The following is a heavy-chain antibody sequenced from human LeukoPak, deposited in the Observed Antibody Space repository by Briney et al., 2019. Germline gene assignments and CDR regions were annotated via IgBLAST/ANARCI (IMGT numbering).Heavy chain of an antibody. Sequence: GGSLRLSCAASGFTFSSYAMHWVRQAPGKGLEWVAVISYDGSNKYYADSVKGQFTISRDNSKNTLFLQVDSLRPEDTAVYYCARGTAVYASWINYWGRGALVTVSS. CDR3: ARGTAVYASWINY. CDR1: GFTFSSYA. D-gene: IGHD2-8*01. CDR2: ISYDGSNK. J-gene: IGHJ4*02. V-gene: IGHV3-30-3*01.